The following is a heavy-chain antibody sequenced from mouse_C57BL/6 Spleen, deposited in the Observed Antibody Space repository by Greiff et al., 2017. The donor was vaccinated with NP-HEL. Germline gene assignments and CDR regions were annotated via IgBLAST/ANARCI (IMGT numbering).Heavy chain of an antibody. D-gene: IGHD3-3*01. V-gene: IGHV5-12*01. J-gene: IGHJ4*01. CDR2: ISNGGGST. Sequence: EVQLVESGGGLVQPGGSLKLSCAASGFTFSDYYMYWVRQTPEKRLEWVAYISNGGGSTYYPDTVKGRFTITRDNAKNTLYLQMSRLKSEDTARYYCARRDWTGGAMDYWGQGTSVTVSS. CDR3: ARRDWTGGAMDY. CDR1: GFTFSDYY.